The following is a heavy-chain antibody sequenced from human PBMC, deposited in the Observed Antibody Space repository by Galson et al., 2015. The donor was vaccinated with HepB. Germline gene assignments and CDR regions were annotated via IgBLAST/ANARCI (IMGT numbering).Heavy chain of an antibody. Sequence: VKVSCKVSGYTFTDYYMHWVQQAPGKGLEWMGLVDPEDGETIYAEKFQGGVTITADTSTDTAYMELSSLRSEDTAVYYCAAWGVVAAPVGNYYYMDVWGKGTTVTVSS. CDR3: AAWGVVAAPVGNYYYMDV. J-gene: IGHJ6*03. V-gene: IGHV1-69-2*01. D-gene: IGHD2-15*01. CDR1: GYTFTDYY. CDR2: VDPEDGET.